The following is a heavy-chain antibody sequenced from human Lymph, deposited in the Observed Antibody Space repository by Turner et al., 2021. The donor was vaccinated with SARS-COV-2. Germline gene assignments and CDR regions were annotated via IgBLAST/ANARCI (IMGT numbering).Heavy chain of an antibody. J-gene: IGHJ6*02. Sequence: EVQLVESGGGLVQPGGCLRLSCPASVFPFNIYWRHWVRQAPGKGLGWVSRINSDGSRTSYADCVKGRFPISRDKAKNTLYPPMNSLRAEDTAVYYWAREDPIWITFGGVGGGMDVWGQGTTVTVSS. CDR3: AREDPIWITFGGVGGGMDV. CDR2: INSDGSRT. D-gene: IGHD3-16*01. V-gene: IGHV3-74*01. CDR1: VFPFNIYW.